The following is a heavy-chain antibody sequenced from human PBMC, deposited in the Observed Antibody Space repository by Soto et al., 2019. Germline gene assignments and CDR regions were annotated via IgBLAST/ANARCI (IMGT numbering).Heavy chain of an antibody. J-gene: IGHJ5*02. CDR1: GFTFSSYA. CDR3: AKDRLDLPGSWFDP. CDR2: ISGSGGST. V-gene: IGHV3-23*01. Sequence: EVQLLESGGGLVQPAGSLRLSCAASGFTFSSYAMSWVRQAPGKGLEWVSAISGSGGSTYYADSVKGRFTISRDNSKNRLYLQMNSLRAEDTAVYYCAKDRLDLPGSWFDPWGQGTLVTVSS. D-gene: IGHD6-25*01.